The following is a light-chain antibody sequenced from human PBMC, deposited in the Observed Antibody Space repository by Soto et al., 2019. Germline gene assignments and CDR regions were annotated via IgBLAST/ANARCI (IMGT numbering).Light chain of an antibody. CDR2: DAS. CDR1: QSVGSN. V-gene: IGKV3-15*01. J-gene: IGKJ2*01. Sequence: EIVMTQSPATLSVSPGESATLSCRASQSVGSNLAWYQQKPGQSPRLLIYDASTRATGIPARFSGGGSGTEFTLTIDSLQSEDFAVYFCRQYNHWPSFGQGTKL. CDR3: RQYNHWPS.